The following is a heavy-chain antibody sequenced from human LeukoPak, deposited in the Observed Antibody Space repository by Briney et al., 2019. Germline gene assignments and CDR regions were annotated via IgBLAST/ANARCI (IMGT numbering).Heavy chain of an antibody. Sequence: GGSLRLSCAASGFTFSSYAMSWVRQAPGKGLEWVSAISGSGGSTYYADSVKGRFTISRDNSKNTLYLQMNSLRADDTAVYYCAKQGGSYRYFDHWGQGTLVTVSS. CDR1: GFTFSSYA. V-gene: IGHV3-23*01. CDR2: ISGSGGST. CDR3: AKQGGSYRYFDH. J-gene: IGHJ4*02. D-gene: IGHD1-26*01.